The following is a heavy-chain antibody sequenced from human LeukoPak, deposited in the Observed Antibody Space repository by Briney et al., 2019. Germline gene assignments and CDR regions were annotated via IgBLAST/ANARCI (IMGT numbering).Heavy chain of an antibody. CDR1: GGSISSYY. CDR2: IYTSGST. V-gene: IGHV4-4*07. Sequence: PSETLSLTCTVSGGSISSYYWSWIRQPAGKGLEWIGRIYTSGSTNYNPSLKSRVTMSVDTSKNQFSLKLSSVTAADTAVYYCARDLGSSWYRGKIHNWFDPWGQGTLVTVSS. J-gene: IGHJ5*02. D-gene: IGHD6-13*01. CDR3: ARDLGSSWYRGKIHNWFDP.